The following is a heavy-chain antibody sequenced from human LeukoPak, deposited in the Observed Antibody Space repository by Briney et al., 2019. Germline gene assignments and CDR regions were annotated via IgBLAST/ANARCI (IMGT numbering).Heavy chain of an antibody. V-gene: IGHV1-69*06. CDR2: IIPLFGTA. Sequence: SVKVSCKASGYTFTSYTISWVRQAPGQGLEWMGGIIPLFGTANYAQKFQGRVTITADKSTSTAYMELSSLRSEDTAVYYCARSPSMITFGGVPNLFDYWGQGTLVTVSS. J-gene: IGHJ4*02. D-gene: IGHD3-16*01. CDR1: GYTFTSYT. CDR3: ARSPSMITFGGVPNLFDY.